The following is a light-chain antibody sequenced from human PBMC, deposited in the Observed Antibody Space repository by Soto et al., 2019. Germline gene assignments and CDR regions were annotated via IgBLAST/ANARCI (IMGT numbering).Light chain of an antibody. V-gene: IGKV3-20*01. CDR3: QQYGSSPLT. Sequence: EIVLTQSPATLSLSPGERATLSCRTSQSVNNNYLAWYQQKPGQAPRLLIYGASSRATGIPDRFSGSGSGTDFTLTISRLEPEDFAVYYCQQYGSSPLTFGGGTKVDIK. CDR1: QSVNNNY. J-gene: IGKJ4*01. CDR2: GAS.